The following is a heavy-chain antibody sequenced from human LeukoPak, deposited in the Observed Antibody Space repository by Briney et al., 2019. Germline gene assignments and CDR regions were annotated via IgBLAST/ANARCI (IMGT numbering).Heavy chain of an antibody. D-gene: IGHD2/OR15-2a*01. J-gene: IGHJ4*02. CDR3: AADGIPSATALAN. CDR1: GFTFSHYG. CDR2: IKYYGSKI. V-gene: IGHV3-30*02. Sequence: GGSLRLSCETSGFTFSHYGIHWVRQVPGMGLEWVAFIKYYGSKIYYAESVQGRFTISRDNSKNNLFLQMTRMRPQDTAVYYCAADGIPSATALANWGQGTLVTVSS.